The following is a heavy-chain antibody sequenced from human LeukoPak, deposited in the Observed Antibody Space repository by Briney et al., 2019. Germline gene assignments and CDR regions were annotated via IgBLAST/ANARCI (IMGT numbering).Heavy chain of an antibody. CDR2: IVQIGNNA. V-gene: IGHV3-20*04. CDR1: GFKLDDYA. CDR3: ARPRLGGQWLDALDI. J-gene: IGHJ3*02. Sequence: PGGCLRLAWAAYGFKLDDYAMSWVRQAPGKVLEWVYGIVQIGNNAGYADFVKGRFSISRDNAKQSLYLQMNSLRADDTAFYYCARPRLGGQWLDALDIWGQGTLVTVSS. D-gene: IGHD6-19*01.